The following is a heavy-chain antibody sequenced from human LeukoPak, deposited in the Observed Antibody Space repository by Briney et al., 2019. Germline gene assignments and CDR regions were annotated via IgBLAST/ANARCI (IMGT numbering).Heavy chain of an antibody. J-gene: IGHJ6*04. CDR2: INHSGST. D-gene: IGHD2-21*01. V-gene: IGHV4-34*01. CDR1: GGSFSGYY. Sequence: PSETLSLTCAVYGGSFSGYYWSWIRQPPGKGLEWIGEINHSGSTNYNPSLKSRVTISVDTSKNQFSLKLSSVTAADTAVYYCARRQHIVVAVMDVWGKGTTVTVSS. CDR3: ARRQHIVVAVMDV.